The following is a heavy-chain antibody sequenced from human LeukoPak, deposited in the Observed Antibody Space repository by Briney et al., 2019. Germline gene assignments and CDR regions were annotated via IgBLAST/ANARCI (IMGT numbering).Heavy chain of an antibody. CDR2: IWYDGSNK. Sequence: GVSLRLSCAASGFTFRNYGMHWVRQAPGKGLEWVAVIWYDGSNKYYVDSVKGRFTVSRDNSKDVLYLQMNSLGAEDTALYYCARDRGWPAVHFDLWGQGTLVTVSS. CDR3: ARDRGWPAVHFDL. V-gene: IGHV3-33*01. J-gene: IGHJ4*02. CDR1: GFTFRNYG. D-gene: IGHD2-15*01.